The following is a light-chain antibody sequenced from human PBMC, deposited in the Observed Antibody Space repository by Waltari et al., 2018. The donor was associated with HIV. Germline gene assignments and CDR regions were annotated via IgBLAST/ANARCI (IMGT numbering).Light chain of an antibody. Sequence: SYELTQPSSVSVSPGQTARINCSGAALAKKYARWFQQKPGKAPILVIYKDTERPSGIPERFSGSSSGTTVTLTISGAQVEDEADYFCYSAADKNVLFGGGTKLTVL. CDR2: KDT. CDR3: YSAADKNVL. J-gene: IGLJ2*01. CDR1: ALAKKY. V-gene: IGLV3-27*01.